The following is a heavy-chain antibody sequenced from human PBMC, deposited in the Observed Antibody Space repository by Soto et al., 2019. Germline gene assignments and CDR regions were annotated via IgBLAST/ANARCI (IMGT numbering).Heavy chain of an antibody. CDR2: ISGNGAST. V-gene: IGHV3-23*01. D-gene: IGHD1-1*01. CDR3: AGDRFLQWDFDY. Sequence: EVQLLESGGDLVQPGGSLRLSCAASGFTFRRYAMNWVRQAPGKGLEWVASISGNGASTYYADSMKGRVTISRDNSNNSLSLQINNLRVEDTAIYYCAGDRFLQWDFDYWGQGILVTVAS. J-gene: IGHJ4*02. CDR1: GFTFRRYA.